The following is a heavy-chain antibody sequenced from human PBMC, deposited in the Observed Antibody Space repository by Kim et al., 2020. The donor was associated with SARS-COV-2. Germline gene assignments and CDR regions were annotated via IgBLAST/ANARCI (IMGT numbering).Heavy chain of an antibody. CDR1: GGSISSGGYY. D-gene: IGHD6-13*01. J-gene: IGHJ4*02. V-gene: IGHV4-31*03. Sequence: SETLSLTCTVSGGSISSGGYYWSWIRQHPGKGLEWIGYIYYSGSTYYNPSLKSRVTISVDTSKNQFSLKLSSVTAADTAVYYCARERKSWGMDYWGQGTMVTVSS. CDR3: ARERKSWGMDY. CDR2: IYYSGST.